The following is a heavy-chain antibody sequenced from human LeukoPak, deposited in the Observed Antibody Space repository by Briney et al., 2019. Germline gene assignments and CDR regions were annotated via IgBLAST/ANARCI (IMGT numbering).Heavy chain of an antibody. D-gene: IGHD7-27*01. CDR2: IYYSGST. V-gene: IGHV4-59*01. CDR3: ARVTGDTAFDI. J-gene: IGHJ3*02. CDR1: GGSICSYY. Sequence: PSETLSLTCTVSGGSICSYYWSWIRQPPGKGLEWIGYIYYSGSTNYNPSLKSQVTISVDTSKNQFSLKLSSVTAADTAVYYCARVTGDTAFDIWGQGTMVTVSS.